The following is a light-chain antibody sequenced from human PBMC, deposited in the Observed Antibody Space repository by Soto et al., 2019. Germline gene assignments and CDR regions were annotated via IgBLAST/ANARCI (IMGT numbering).Light chain of an antibody. J-gene: IGKJ3*01. CDR1: QSVNSNY. Sequence: EIVLTQSPGTLSLSPGERATLSCRASQSVNSNYLAWYQQKPGQAPRLLIYGASSRATGVPDRFTGSGSGTDFTLIINRLEPEDFAVYYCQHYDTSPPVTFGPGTKVDTK. CDR2: GAS. V-gene: IGKV3-20*01. CDR3: QHYDTSPPVT.